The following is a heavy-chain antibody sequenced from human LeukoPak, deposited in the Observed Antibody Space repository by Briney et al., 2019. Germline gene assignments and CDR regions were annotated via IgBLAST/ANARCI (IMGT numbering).Heavy chain of an antibody. J-gene: IGHJ4*02. V-gene: IGHV1-69*13. D-gene: IGHD5-18*01. CDR3: ARVIEPYTAMVGFVED. CDR1: GGTFSSYA. Sequence: SVKVSCKASGGTFSSYAISWVRQAPGQGLEWMGGIIPIFGTANYARKFQGRVTITADESTSTAYMELSSLRSEDTAVYYCARVIEPYTAMVGFVEDWGQGTLVTVSS. CDR2: IIPIFGTA.